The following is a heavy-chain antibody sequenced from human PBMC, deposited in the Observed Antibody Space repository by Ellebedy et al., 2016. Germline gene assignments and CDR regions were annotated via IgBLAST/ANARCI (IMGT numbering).Heavy chain of an antibody. V-gene: IGHV1-69*04. D-gene: IGHD3-22*01. CDR2: IIPILGIA. CDR1: GGTFSSYA. Sequence: ASVKVSCKASGGTFSSYAISWVRQAPGQGLEWMGRIIPILGIANYAQKFRGRVTITADKSTSTAYMELSSLRSEDTAVYYCARDYSGGYLNYFDYWGQGTLVTVSS. CDR3: ARDYSGGYLNYFDY. J-gene: IGHJ4*02.